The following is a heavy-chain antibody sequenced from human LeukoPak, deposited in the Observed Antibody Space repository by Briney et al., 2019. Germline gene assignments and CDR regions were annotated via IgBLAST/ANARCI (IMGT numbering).Heavy chain of an antibody. CDR1: GDSVSSNIAT. Sequence: PSQTLSLTCAISGDSVSSNIATWNWIRQSPSRGLEWLGRTYYRSKWYNDYAVSVKSRITINPDTSKNQFSLHLNSVTPEDTAVYYCAGAGVGSGVTGLYYYGLDVWGQGTTVTVSS. V-gene: IGHV6-1*01. CDR3: AGAGVGSGVTGLYYYGLDV. CDR2: TYYRSKWYN. D-gene: IGHD3-10*01. J-gene: IGHJ6*02.